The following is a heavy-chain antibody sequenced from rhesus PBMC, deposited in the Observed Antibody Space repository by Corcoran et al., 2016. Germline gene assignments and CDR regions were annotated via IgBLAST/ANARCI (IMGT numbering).Heavy chain of an antibody. CDR2: VYGTGGST. V-gene: IGHV4-93*02. CDR1: GGSISSSNR. D-gene: IGHD2-21*01. Sequence: QVQLQESGPAVVKPSETLSLTCAVSGGSISSSNRWSWLRQPPGKGLEWFGRVYGTGGSTDSTPSLQSRVTISIDTSKNQFSLKLRSVTAADTAVYYCAREGVVALYYYDLDSWGQGVVVTVSS. J-gene: IGHJ6*01. CDR3: AREGVVALYYYDLDS.